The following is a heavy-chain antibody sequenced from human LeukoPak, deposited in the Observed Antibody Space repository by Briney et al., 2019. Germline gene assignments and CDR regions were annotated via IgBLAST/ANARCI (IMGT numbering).Heavy chain of an antibody. Sequence: GGSLRLSCAASGFTFSSYSMNWVRQAPGKGLEWVSSISTSNNYTSYADSVKGRFTISRDNAKNSLYLQMNSLRAEDTALYFCARATGYSSGWEKFFDYWGQGTLVTVSS. CDR1: GFTFSSYS. D-gene: IGHD6-19*01. J-gene: IGHJ4*02. V-gene: IGHV3-21*01. CDR2: ISTSNNYT. CDR3: ARATGYSSGWEKFFDY.